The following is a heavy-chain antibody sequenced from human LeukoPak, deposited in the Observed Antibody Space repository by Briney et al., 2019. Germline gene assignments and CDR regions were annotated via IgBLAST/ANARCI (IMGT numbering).Heavy chain of an antibody. CDR3: ARDRLGPSFSVSHFDL. V-gene: IGHV3-20*04. D-gene: IGHD3-3*02. J-gene: IGHJ4*02. CDR1: GFTFVDYG. CDR2: INYNGAIT. Sequence: GGSLRLSCATSGFTFVDYGLSWVRRAPGKGLEWLCAINYNGAITDYADSVKGRFTISRDNAKNSLYLRMDSLRAEDTALYYCARDRLGPSFSVSHFDLWGQGTLVTVSA.